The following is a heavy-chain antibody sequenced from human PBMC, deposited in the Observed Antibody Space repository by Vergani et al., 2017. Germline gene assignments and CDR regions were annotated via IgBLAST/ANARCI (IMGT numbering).Heavy chain of an antibody. CDR2: ISWNSGSI. CDR3: AKGLGDRGDYFDY. CDR1: GFTFDDYA. J-gene: IGHJ4*02. Sequence: EVQLVESGGGLVQPGRSLRLSCAASGFTFDDYAMHWVRQAPGKGLEWVSGISWNSGSIGYADSVKGRFTISRDNAKNSLYLQMNSLRAEDTALYYCAKGLGDRGDYFDYWGQGTLVTVSS. V-gene: IGHV3-9*01. D-gene: IGHD3-16*01.